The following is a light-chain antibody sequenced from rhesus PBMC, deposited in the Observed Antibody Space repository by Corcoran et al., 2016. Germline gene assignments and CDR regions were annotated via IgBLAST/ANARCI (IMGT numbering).Light chain of an antibody. CDR1: SSDIGDYNF. J-gene: IGLJ1*01. Sequence: QSAPTQPPSVSGSPGQSVTISCTGTSSDIGDYNFVSWYQQHPGKVPKLMIYGVSNRPSGVSDRFSGSKSGNTASLTISGLQAEDEADYHCCSYTKSSTYIFSVGTRLTVL. CDR2: GVS. V-gene: IGLV2S7*01. CDR3: CSYTKSSTYI.